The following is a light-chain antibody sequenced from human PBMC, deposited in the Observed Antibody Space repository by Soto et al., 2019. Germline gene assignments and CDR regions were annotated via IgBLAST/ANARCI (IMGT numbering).Light chain of an antibody. Sequence: QSGLTQPPSVSGAPGQRVTISCTGSSSNIGAGYDVHWYQQLPGTAPKLLIYGNSNRPSGVPDRFSGSKSGSSASLAITGLQAEDEADYYCQSYDSSLSVGVFGTGTKLTVL. V-gene: IGLV1-40*01. CDR3: QSYDSSLSVGV. CDR2: GNS. J-gene: IGLJ1*01. CDR1: SSNIGAGYD.